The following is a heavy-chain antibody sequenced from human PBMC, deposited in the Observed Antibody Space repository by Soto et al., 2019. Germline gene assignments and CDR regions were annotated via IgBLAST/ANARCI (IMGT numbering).Heavy chain of an antibody. CDR1: GFILSSYA. CDR3: ADLRYFD. J-gene: IGHJ3*01. D-gene: IGHD3-9*01. Sequence: QVQLVESGGGVVRPGRSLRLSCAASGFILSSYAMHWVRQAPGKGLEWVAGISQDGNKKYYADSVEGRFTISRDNSKNTLYLHMSSLRAEDTAVYYCADLRYFDWGQGTMVTVSP. V-gene: IGHV3-30-3*01. CDR2: ISQDGNKK.